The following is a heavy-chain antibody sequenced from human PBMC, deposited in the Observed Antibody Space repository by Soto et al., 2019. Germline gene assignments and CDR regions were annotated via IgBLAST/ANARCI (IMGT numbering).Heavy chain of an antibody. V-gene: IGHV3-21*01. CDR3: ARDWVYSYGPDYFDY. J-gene: IGHJ4*02. CDR2: ISSSSSYI. D-gene: IGHD5-18*01. CDR1: GFTFSSYS. Sequence: PGGSLRLSCAASGFTFSSYSMNWVRQAPGKGLEWVSSISSSSSYIYYADSVKGRFTISRDNAKNSLYLQMNSLRAEDTAVYYCARDWVYSYGPDYFDYWGQGTLVTVSS.